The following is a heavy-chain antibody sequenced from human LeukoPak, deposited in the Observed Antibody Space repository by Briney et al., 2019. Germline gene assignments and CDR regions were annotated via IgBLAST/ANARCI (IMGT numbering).Heavy chain of an antibody. Sequence: PSETLSLTCTVSGGSISSSSYYWGWIRQPPGKGLEWIGTFSYSGSTYYTPSLKSRVTISVDTSKNQFSLKLTSVTAADTAVYYCERLTGYYSSPDGAFDYWGQGTLVTVSS. CDR1: GGSISSSSYY. V-gene: IGHV4-39*01. D-gene: IGHD3-22*01. CDR3: ERLTGYYSSPDGAFDY. J-gene: IGHJ4*02. CDR2: FSYSGST.